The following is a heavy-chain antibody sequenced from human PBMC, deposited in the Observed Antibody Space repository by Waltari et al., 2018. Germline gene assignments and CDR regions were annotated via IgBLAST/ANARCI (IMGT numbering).Heavy chain of an antibody. V-gene: IGHV3-30*18. Sequence: QVQLVESGGGVVQPGGSLRLSCAASGFTFNTFGMHWVRQAPGKGLEWGALISNDGTDKYYGDSVKGLFTNSRDNSKNTLHLQMNTLRAEDTAVYYCAKGLWELPPYYYYVMDVWGQGTTVTVSS. CDR3: AKGLWELPPYYYYVMDV. J-gene: IGHJ6*02. CDR2: ISNDGTDK. D-gene: IGHD1-7*01. CDR1: GFTFNTFG.